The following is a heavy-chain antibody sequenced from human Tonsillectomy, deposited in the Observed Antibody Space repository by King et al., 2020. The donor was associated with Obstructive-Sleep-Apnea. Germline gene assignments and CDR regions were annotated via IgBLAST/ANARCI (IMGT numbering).Heavy chain of an antibody. CDR3: ARDGYGDYFDY. CDR2: ISYSRAT. V-gene: IGHV4-59*12. CDR1: GGSIILYY. J-gene: IGHJ4*02. D-gene: IGHD4-17*01. Sequence: QLQESGPGLVKPAETLSLTCTVSGGSIILYYWSWVRQPPGKRLEWGWYISYSRATNNNPSLKHRCTLAVDTSKNQFFLKLRSVTAADTAVYYCARDGYGDYFDYWGQGTLVTVSS.